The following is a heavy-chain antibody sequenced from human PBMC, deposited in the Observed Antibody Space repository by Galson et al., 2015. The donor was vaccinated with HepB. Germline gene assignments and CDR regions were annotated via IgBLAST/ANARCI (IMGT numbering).Heavy chain of an antibody. CDR2: ISSSSSYT. CDR3: ARATREKAPDSGSYYVLDY. D-gene: IGHD1-26*01. V-gene: IGHV3-11*06. Sequence: LRLSCAASGFTFSDYYMSWIRQAPGKGLEWVSYISSSSSYTNYADSVKGRFTISRDNAKNSLYLQMNSLRAEDTAVYYCARATREKAPDSGSYYVLDYWGQGTLVTVSS. J-gene: IGHJ4*02. CDR1: GFTFSDYY.